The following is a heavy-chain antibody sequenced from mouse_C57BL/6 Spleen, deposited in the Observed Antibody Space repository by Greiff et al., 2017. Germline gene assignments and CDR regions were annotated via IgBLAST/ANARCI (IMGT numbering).Heavy chain of an antibody. CDR2: IDPSDSYT. CDR1: GYTFTSYW. J-gene: IGHJ3*01. CDR3: ARSGLGRRRECAY. D-gene: IGHD3-3*01. Sequence: QVQLQQPGAELVMPGASVKLSCKASGYTFTSYWMHWVKQRPGQGLEWIGEIDPSDSYTNYNQKFKGKSTLTVDKSSSTAYMQLSSLTSEDSAVYYCARSGLGRRRECAYWGQGTLVTVSA. V-gene: IGHV1-69*01.